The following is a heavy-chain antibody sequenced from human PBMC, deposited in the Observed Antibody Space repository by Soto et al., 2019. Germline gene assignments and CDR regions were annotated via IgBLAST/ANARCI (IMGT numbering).Heavy chain of an antibody. Sequence: QVQLVQSAAEVKKHWASVKVSCKASGYTFTNYGITWVRQAPGQGLEWMGWINTYNGNTNFVQKFQGRVTMTTDTATTTAYMELSIHRSDDTAVYYCARDLDFWVQGTLVTVST. V-gene: IGHV1-18*01. J-gene: IGHJ4*02. CDR1: GYTFTNYG. CDR3: ARDLDF. CDR2: INTYNGNT.